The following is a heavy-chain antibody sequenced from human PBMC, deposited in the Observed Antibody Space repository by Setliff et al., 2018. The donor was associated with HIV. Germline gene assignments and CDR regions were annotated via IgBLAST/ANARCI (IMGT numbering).Heavy chain of an antibody. D-gene: IGHD3-22*01. CDR3: ASVRGRDYYVTSGDFDY. CDR1: GASISSHNYY. J-gene: IGHJ4*02. V-gene: IGHV4-39*07. Sequence: SETLSLTCTVSGASISSHNYYWGWIRQSPGKGLGWIASIRSSGDTYYNPSLQSRVIISVDTSNNQISLMLSSVTAADTALYYCASVRGRDYYVTSGDFDYWGLGTLVPSPQ. CDR2: IRSSGDT.